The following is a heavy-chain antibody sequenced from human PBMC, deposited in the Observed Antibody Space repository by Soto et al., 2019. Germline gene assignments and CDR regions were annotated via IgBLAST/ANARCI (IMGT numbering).Heavy chain of an antibody. D-gene: IGHD1-1*01. Sequence: ASLKVSCKASGGTFSSYAISWVRQAPGQGLEWMGGIIPIFGTADYAQKFQGRVTITADESTSPAYMELSSLRSEDTAVYYCASMLDHYYFDYWGQGTLVNVSS. V-gene: IGHV1-69*13. CDR2: IIPIFGTA. CDR3: ASMLDHYYFDY. J-gene: IGHJ4*02. CDR1: GGTFSSYA.